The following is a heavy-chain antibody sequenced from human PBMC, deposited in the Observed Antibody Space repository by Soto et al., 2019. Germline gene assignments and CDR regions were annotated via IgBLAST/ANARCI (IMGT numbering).Heavy chain of an antibody. D-gene: IGHD3-3*01. CDR2: IYYSGTT. CDR1: GGSISSGDYY. V-gene: IGHV4-30-4*01. J-gene: IGHJ4*02. CDR3: ARHPPYRLGMDFFFDY. Sequence: PSETLSLTCTVSGGSISSGDYYWSLIRQPPGKGLEWIGYIYYSGTTKYNPSLKSRVTISVDTSKNQFSLKLSSVTAADTAVYYCARHPPYRLGMDFFFDYWGQGTLVTVSS.